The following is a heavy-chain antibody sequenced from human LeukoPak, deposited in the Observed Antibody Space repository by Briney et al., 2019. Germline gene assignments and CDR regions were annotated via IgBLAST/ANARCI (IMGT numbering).Heavy chain of an antibody. CDR1: GFTFSSYW. J-gene: IGHJ6*03. V-gene: IGHV3-7*01. CDR2: IKQDGSEK. CDR3: AREGSDWNYYYYMDV. D-gene: IGHD6-19*01. Sequence: GGSLRLSCAASGFTFSSYWMTWVRQAPGKGLEWVANIKQDGSEKYYVDSAKGRFTISRDNAKNSLYLQMNSLRAEDTAVYYCAREGSDWNYYYYMDVWGKGTTVTISS.